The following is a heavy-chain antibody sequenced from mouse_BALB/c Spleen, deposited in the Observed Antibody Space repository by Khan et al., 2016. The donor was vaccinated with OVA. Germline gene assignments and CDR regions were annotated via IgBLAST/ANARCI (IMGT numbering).Heavy chain of an antibody. Sequence: EVELVESGGGLVQPGGSLKLSCAASGFIFSSYGMSWVRQNSDKRLELVATINSNGGNTYYPDSVTGRFTISRDNTKNTLYLLMSSLKSDDTAMYFCTRGEDVWLPYYLDYWGQGTTLTVSS. CDR2: INSNGGNT. V-gene: IGHV5-6-3*01. CDR3: TRGEDVWLPYYLDY. CDR1: GFIFSSYG. J-gene: IGHJ2*01. D-gene: IGHD2-10*02.